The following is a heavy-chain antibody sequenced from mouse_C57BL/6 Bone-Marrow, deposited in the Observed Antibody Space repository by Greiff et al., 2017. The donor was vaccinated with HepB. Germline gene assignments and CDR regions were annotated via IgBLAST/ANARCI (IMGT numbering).Heavy chain of an antibody. V-gene: IGHV1-4*01. CDR2: INPSSGYT. J-gene: IGHJ2*01. D-gene: IGHD1-1*01. CDR1: GYTFTSYS. CDR3: ASYGSSSYYFDY. Sequence: QVQLQQSGAELVRPGASVKMSCKASGYTFTSYSMHWVKQRPGQGLEWIGYINPSSGYTKYNQKFKGKATLTADKSSSTAYMQLSSLTSEDSAVYYCASYGSSSYYFDYWGQGTTLTVSS.